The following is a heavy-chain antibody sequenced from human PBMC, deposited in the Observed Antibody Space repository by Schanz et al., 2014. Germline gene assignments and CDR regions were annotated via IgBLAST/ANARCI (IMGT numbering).Heavy chain of an antibody. CDR1: GYTFTTYY. CDR2: INPSGGST. J-gene: IGHJ4*01. CDR3: GRGFSRSYIDF. V-gene: IGHV1-46*03. Sequence: QVQLLQSGAEVKKPGASMKVSCKASGYTFTTYYMLWVRQAPGQGLEWMGIINPSGGSTRYGQKFQGRITVTTDTSTSTVYLELSSLRSDYTAVYYCGRGFSRSYIDFWGHGTLIAFSS. D-gene: IGHD6-6*01.